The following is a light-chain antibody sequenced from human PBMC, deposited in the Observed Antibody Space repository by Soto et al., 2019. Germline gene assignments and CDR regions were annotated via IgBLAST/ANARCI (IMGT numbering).Light chain of an antibody. Sequence: QSALTQPASLSGSPGQSITISCTGSSNDIGSYNYVSWYQQHPGKAPKLIIFDVSNRPSGVSNRFSGSRSGNTASLTISQLQTEDEADYFCHSYQLIGGGTKGTVL. CDR3: HSYQL. CDR1: SNDIGSYNY. CDR2: DVS. V-gene: IGLV2-14*03. J-gene: IGLJ2*01.